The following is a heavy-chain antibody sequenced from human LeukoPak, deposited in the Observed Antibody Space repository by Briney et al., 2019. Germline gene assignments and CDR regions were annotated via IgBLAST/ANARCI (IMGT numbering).Heavy chain of an antibody. CDR2: ISSNGGST. CDR1: GFTFRSYA. V-gene: IGHV3-64D*09. CDR3: VVGRSHYAFDI. D-gene: IGHD3-10*01. Sequence: GGSLRLSCSASGFTFRSYAMNWVRQAPGKGLEYVSAISSNGGSTYYADSVKGRFTISRDNSKNTLYLQMSSLRAEDTAVYYCVVGRSHYAFDIWGQGTVVTVSS. J-gene: IGHJ3*02.